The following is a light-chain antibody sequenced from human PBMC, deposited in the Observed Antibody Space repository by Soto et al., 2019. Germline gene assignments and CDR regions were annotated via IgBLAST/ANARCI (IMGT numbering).Light chain of an antibody. J-gene: IGKJ1*01. Sequence: IGLTHSPGTLALSQGERAPLSCRASQSVSSYLAWYQQKPGQAPRLLIYDASNRATGIPARFSGSGSGTDFTLTIRSLEPEDFAVYYCQQYETSPWTFGQGTKVDIK. CDR1: QSVSSY. V-gene: IGKV3-11*01. CDR3: QQYETSPWT. CDR2: DAS.